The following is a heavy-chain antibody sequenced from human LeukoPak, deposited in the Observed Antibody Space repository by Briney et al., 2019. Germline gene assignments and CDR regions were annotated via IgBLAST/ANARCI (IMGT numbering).Heavy chain of an antibody. J-gene: IGHJ4*02. CDR1: GGSISSGSYY. CDR2: IYTSGST. V-gene: IGHV4-61*02. Sequence: SQTLSLTCTVSGGSISSGSYYWSWIRQPAGKGLEWIGRIYTSGSTNYNPSLKSRVTISVDTSKNQFSLKLRSVTAADTAVYYCARGPNEDYYDSSGFLIWGQGTLVTVSS. D-gene: IGHD3-22*01. CDR3: ARGPNEDYYDSSGFLI.